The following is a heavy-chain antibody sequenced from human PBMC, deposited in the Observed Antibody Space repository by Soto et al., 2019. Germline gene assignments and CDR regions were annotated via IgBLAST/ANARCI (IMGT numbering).Heavy chain of an antibody. CDR2: IYHSGST. Sequence: NPSETRSLTCDLTDYSISSGYYWGWIRQPPGKGLECIGSIYHSGSTYYKPSLKSRVTISVDTSKKQFSLKLSSVTAADTAVYYCAREDLDCSSTSCYTVPYYYYGMDVWGQGTTVTVSS. CDR1: DYSISSGYY. J-gene: IGHJ6*02. V-gene: IGHV4-38-2*02. D-gene: IGHD2-2*02. CDR3: AREDLDCSSTSCYTVPYYYYGMDV.